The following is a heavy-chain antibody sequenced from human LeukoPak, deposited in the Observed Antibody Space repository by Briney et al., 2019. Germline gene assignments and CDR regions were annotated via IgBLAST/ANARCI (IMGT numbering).Heavy chain of an antibody. CDR1: VGSISTYY. D-gene: IGHD5-12*01. CDR3: ARGPGGKYSGYDWDY. V-gene: IGHV4-59*01. J-gene: IGHJ4*02. CDR2: PYYSEST. Sequence: SETLSLTCTVSVGSISTYYWSWIRQPPGKGLEWIAYPYYSESTKSNPSLKSRVTTSVDMSKNQFSLKLSSVTAADTAVYYCARGPGGKYSGYDWDYWGQGILVTVSS.